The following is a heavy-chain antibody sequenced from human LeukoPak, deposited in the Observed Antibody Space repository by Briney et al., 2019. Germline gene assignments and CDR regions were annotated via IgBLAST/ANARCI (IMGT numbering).Heavy chain of an antibody. CDR2: IYYSGST. CDR3: ARFKLWGSSGYYLGYFDY. J-gene: IGHJ4*02. Sequence: PSETLSLTCTVSGGSISSHNWSWIRQPPGKGLEWIGYIYYSGSTNYNPSLKSRVTISVDTSKNQFSLKLSSVTAADTAVYYCARFKLWGSSGYYLGYFDYWGQGTPGHRLL. CDR1: GGSISSHN. V-gene: IGHV4-59*11. D-gene: IGHD3-22*01.